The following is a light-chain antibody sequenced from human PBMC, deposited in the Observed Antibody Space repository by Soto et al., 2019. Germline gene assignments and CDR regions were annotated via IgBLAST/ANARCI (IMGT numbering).Light chain of an antibody. V-gene: IGKV3-15*01. CDR2: GAS. CDR3: QQYNNWPPLT. Sequence: ELVMTQSPATLSVSPGERATLSCRASQSVSSNLAWYQQKPGQAPRLLIYGASTRGTGIPARFSGSGSGTEFTLTISSLQSEDFAVCYCQQYNNWPPLTFGGGTKVEIK. CDR1: QSVSSN. J-gene: IGKJ4*01.